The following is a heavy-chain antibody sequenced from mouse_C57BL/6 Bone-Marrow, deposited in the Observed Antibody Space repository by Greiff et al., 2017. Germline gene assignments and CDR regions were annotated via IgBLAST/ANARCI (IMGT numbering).Heavy chain of an antibody. CDR1: GYTFTSYW. D-gene: IGHD1-1*01. V-gene: IGHV1-69*01. Sequence: QVQLQQPGAELVMPGASVKLSCKASGYTFTSYWMHWVKQRPGQGLEWIGEIDPSDSYTNYNQKFKGKSTLTVDKSSSTAYMQLSSLTSEDSAVYYCARMTTVVATFDYWGQGTTLTVSS. CDR2: IDPSDSYT. J-gene: IGHJ2*01. CDR3: ARMTTVVATFDY.